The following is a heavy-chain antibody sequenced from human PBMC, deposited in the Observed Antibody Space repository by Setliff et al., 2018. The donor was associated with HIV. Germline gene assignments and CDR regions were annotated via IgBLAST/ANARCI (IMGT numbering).Heavy chain of an antibody. V-gene: IGHV1-69*13. Sequence: GASVKVSCKASGDIFNNNAINWVRQAPGQGLEWMGGIIPIFGTTNYARKFQGRVTITADDSTSTAYMDLSSLRSEDTAVYYCARGGHYSGTYLPRDYYMDVWGKGTTVTSP. J-gene: IGHJ6*03. CDR3: ARGGHYSGTYLPRDYYMDV. CDR1: GDIFNNNA. CDR2: IIPIFGTT. D-gene: IGHD1-26*01.